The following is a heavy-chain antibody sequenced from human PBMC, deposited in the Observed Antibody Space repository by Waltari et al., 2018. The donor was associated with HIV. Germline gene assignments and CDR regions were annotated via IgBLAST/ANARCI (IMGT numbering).Heavy chain of an antibody. J-gene: IGHJ3*02. CDR3: ARGNTYYYDSSGEGDAFDI. CDR1: GGTFSSYA. Sequence: QVQLVQSGAEVKKPGSSVKVSCKASGGTFSSYAISWVRQAPGQGLEWMGGIIPIFGTANYAQKFQGRVTVTADESTSTAYMELSSLRSEDTAVYYCARGNTYYYDSSGEGDAFDIWGQGTMVTVSS. CDR2: IIPIFGTA. D-gene: IGHD3-22*01. V-gene: IGHV1-69*01.